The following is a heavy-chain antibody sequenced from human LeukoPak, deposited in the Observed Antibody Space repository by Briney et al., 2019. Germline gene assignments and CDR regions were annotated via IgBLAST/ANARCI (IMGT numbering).Heavy chain of an antibody. V-gene: IGHV3-64D*06. J-gene: IGHJ4*02. CDR2: ISSNGGGT. CDR3: VHSNGYLGY. CDR1: EITFSNYA. D-gene: IGHD3-22*01. Sequence: SGGPLRFSCSASEITFSNYAMHWVRKAPGKGLEYVSAISSNGGGTYYADSVKGRFTISRDNSKNTLYLQMSSLRDEDTAVYYCVHSNGYLGYWGQGTLVTVSS.